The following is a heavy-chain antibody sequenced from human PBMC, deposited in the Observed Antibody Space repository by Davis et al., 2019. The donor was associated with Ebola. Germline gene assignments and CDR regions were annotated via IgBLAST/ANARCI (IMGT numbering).Heavy chain of an antibody. D-gene: IGHD1-14*01. Sequence: AASVKVSCKASGYTFTSYDINWVRQATGQGLEWMGWMNPNSGNTGYAQKFQGRVTMTRNTSISTAYMELSSLRSEDTAVYYCAASAGTVGNFDYWGQGTLVTVSS. V-gene: IGHV1-8*01. CDR2: MNPNSGNT. CDR1: GYTFTSYD. CDR3: AASAGTVGNFDY. J-gene: IGHJ4*01.